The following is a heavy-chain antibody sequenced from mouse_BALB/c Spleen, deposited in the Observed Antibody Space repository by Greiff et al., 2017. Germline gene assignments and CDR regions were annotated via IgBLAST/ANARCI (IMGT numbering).Heavy chain of an antibody. CDR1: GFTFSNYW. V-gene: IGHV6-6*02. CDR3: SRQGSFYAMDY. Sequence: EVQLQQSGGGLVQPGGSMKLSCVASGFTFSNYWMNWVRQNPEKGLEWVAEISMKSNNYATHYAESVKGRFTISRYDSKCSVYLQMNNLRAEDTGIYYRSRQGSFYAMDYWGEGTSVSVSS. CDR2: ISMKSNNYAT. J-gene: IGHJ4*01.